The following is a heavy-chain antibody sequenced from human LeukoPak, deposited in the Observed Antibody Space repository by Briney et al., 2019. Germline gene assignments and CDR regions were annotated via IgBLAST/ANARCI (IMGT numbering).Heavy chain of an antibody. CDR3: ARVENYYDSSGYYLQFDY. J-gene: IGHJ4*02. Sequence: ASVKVSCKASGGTFSSYAISWVRQAPGQGLEWMGGIIPIFGTANYAQKFQGRVTITADESTSTAYMELSSLRSEDTAVYYCARVENYYDSSGYYLQFDYWGQGTLVTVSS. CDR1: GGTFSSYA. CDR2: IIPIFGTA. V-gene: IGHV1-69*13. D-gene: IGHD3-22*01.